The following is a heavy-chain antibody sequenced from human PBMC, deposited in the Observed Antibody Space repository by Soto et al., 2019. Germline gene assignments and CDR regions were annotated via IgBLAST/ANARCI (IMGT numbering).Heavy chain of an antibody. CDR2: ISSSGSFM. D-gene: IGHD1-7*01. V-gene: IGHV3-21*01. CDR1: GFSFSSDS. CDR3: ARDPPTGTTLDWVDS. Sequence: PGGSLRLSCAASGFSFSSDSMGWVRQAPGKGLEWVSSISSSGSFMNYADSVKGRFTISRDNAKNSLYLQMSGLKDEDTAVYYCARDPPTGTTLDWVDSWGQGTLVTVYS. J-gene: IGHJ5*01.